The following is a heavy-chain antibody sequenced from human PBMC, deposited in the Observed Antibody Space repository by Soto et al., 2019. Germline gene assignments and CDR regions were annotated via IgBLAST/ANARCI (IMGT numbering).Heavy chain of an antibody. V-gene: IGHV1-69*02. J-gene: IGHJ3*02. Sequence: SVKVSCKASGGTFSSYTISWVRQAPGQGLEWMGRVIPILGIANYAQKFQGRVTITADKSTSPAYMGLSSLRSEDTAVYYCASGYSRSSSRAFDIWGQGTMVTLSS. CDR1: GGTFSSYT. CDR3: ASGYSRSSSRAFDI. D-gene: IGHD6-6*01. CDR2: VIPILGIA.